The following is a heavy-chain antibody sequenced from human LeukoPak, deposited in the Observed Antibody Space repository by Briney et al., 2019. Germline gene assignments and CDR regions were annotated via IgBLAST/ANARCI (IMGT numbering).Heavy chain of an antibody. J-gene: IGHJ4*02. CDR1: GYTLTSYW. Sequence: GESLKISCEASGYTLTSYWIGWVRQMPGKGLEWMGIIYPRDSDTRYSPSFQGQVTISADKSISTTYLQWSSLKASDTAMYYCARLGSGSSGWSDYWGQGTLVTVSS. D-gene: IGHD6-19*01. CDR3: ARLGSGSSGWSDY. V-gene: IGHV5-51*01. CDR2: IYPRDSDT.